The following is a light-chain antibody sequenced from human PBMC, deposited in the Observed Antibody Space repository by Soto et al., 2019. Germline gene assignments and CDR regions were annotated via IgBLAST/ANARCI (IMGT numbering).Light chain of an antibody. Sequence: EIVMTQSPATLSVSPGERATLSCRASQSVSSNLAWYQHKPGQVPRLLFYGASTRATGIPARFSGSGSGTEFTPTISSLQSEDFAIYYCQQYNNWPPEYTFGQGTKLEIK. CDR3: QQYNNWPPEYT. CDR2: GAS. J-gene: IGKJ2*01. CDR1: QSVSSN. V-gene: IGKV3-15*01.